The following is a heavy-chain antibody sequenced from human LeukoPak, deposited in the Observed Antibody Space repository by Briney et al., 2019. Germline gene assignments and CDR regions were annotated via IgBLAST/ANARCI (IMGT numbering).Heavy chain of an antibody. CDR1: GYTFTSYG. Sequence: ASVKVSCKASGYTFTSYGISWAPQAPGQGREWMGWISAYNGNKNYAQKLQGRVTMTTDTSTSTAYMELRSLRSDDTAVYYCARDRIAAAGWFDPWGQGTLVTVSS. CDR2: ISAYNGNK. D-gene: IGHD6-13*01. V-gene: IGHV1-18*01. J-gene: IGHJ5*02. CDR3: ARDRIAAAGWFDP.